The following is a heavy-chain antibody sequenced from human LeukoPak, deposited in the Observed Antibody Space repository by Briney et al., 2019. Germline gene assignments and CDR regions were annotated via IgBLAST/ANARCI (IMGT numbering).Heavy chain of an antibody. D-gene: IGHD3-10*01. J-gene: IGHJ6*02. V-gene: IGHV3-23*01. CDR1: GFTFSNYA. CDR2: ISNTGSDT. CDR3: AKVPYSDYGSGRPPFMDV. Sequence: GGSLRLSCAASGFTFSNYAMSWVRQAPGKGLEWVSTISNTGSDTYYADSVKGRFTISRDDSENTLYLQMSNLRAEDTAIHYCAKVPYSDYGSGRPPFMDVWGQGTTVAVSS.